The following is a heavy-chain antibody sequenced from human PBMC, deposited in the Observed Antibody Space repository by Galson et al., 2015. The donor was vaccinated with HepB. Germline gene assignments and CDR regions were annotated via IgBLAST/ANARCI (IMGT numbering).Heavy chain of an antibody. CDR3: ARVGVSKFGGALVVPYYFDY. CDR2: IKHTGTT. V-gene: IGHV4-34*01. J-gene: IGHJ4*02. D-gene: IGHD3-16*02. CDR1: GGSLSDFY. Sequence: ETLSLTCAVYGGSLSDFYWTWIRQPPGKGLEWIGEIKHTGTTNYQPSLQSRVPISVATSKNEFSLRLGSMTAADTAVYYCARVGVSKFGGALVVPYYFDYWGQGTLVTVSS.